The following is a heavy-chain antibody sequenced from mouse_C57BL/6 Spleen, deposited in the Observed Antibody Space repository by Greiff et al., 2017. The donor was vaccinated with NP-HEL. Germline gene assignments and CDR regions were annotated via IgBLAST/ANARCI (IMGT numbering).Heavy chain of an antibody. CDR2: INPNYGTT. V-gene: IGHV1-39*01. Sequence: VQLQQSGPELVKPGASVKISCKASGYSFTDYNMNWVKQSTGKSLEWIGVINPNYGTTSYNQKFKGKATLTVNQSSSTAYMQLNSLTSEDSAVYYCAREDYGSSYWYFDVWGTGTTVTVSS. CDR1: GYSFTDYN. J-gene: IGHJ1*03. D-gene: IGHD1-1*01. CDR3: AREDYGSSYWYFDV.